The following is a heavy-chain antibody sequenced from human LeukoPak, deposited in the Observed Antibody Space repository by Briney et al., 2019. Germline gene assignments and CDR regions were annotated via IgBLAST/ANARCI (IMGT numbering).Heavy chain of an antibody. D-gene: IGHD3-10*01. CDR1: GFTFSNAW. J-gene: IGHJ4*02. V-gene: IGHV3-15*01. CDR2: IKSKTDGGTT. Sequence: KAGGSLRLSCAASGFTFSNAWMSWVRQAPGKGLEWVGRIKSKTDGGTTDYAAPVKGRFTISRDDSKNTLYLQMNRLKTEDTAVYYCSTGPTRISMIWGVVITDYWGQGTLVTVSS. CDR3: STGPTRISMIWGVVITDY.